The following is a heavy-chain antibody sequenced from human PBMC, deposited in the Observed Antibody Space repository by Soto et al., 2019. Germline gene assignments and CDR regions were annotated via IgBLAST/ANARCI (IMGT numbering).Heavy chain of an antibody. V-gene: IGHV3-7*05. Sequence: EVQVVPSGGGLVQPGGSLRLSCSVSGFTFTGYWMKWIRQAPGKGLEWVATINEDGGETYYVDSVRGRFTVSRDSAKNSMLLQMNSLRVEDTAVDYCASTRGYWGQGTLVTVSS. J-gene: IGHJ4*02. CDR1: GFTFTGYW. CDR3: ASTRGY. D-gene: IGHD3-3*01. CDR2: INEDGGET.